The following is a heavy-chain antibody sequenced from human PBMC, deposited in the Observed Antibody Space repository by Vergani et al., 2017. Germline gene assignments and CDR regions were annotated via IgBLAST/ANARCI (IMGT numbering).Heavy chain of an antibody. CDR2: INHSGST. CDR1: GGSFSGYY. D-gene: IGHD2-8*01. J-gene: IGHJ6*03. CDR3: ARERYCTKGVCGDDYYYYMDV. Sequence: QVQLQQWGAGLLKPSETLSLTCAVYGGSFSGYYWSWIRQPPGKGLEWIGEINHSGSTNDNPSLKSRVTISVDTSKNQFSLKLSSVTAADTAVYYCARERYCTKGVCGDDYYYYMDVWGKGSTVTVSS. V-gene: IGHV4-34*01.